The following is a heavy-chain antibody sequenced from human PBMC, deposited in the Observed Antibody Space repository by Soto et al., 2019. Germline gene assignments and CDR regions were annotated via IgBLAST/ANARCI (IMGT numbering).Heavy chain of an antibody. CDR3: AKWSGFGDL. CDR2: ITRSADLS. Sequence: GGSLRLSXEASGFDFSSYSITWVRQAPGKGLEYVSGITRSADLSFYADSVRGRFTVSRDNFKNTAYLEMNNLRVEDTAVYYCAKWSGFGDLWGQGTLVTVSS. D-gene: IGHD3-10*01. V-gene: IGHV3-23*01. J-gene: IGHJ4*02. CDR1: GFDFSSYS.